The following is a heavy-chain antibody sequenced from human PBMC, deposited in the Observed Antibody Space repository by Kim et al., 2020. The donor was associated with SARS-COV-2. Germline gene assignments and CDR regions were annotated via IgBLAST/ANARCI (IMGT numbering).Heavy chain of an antibody. CDR2: I. V-gene: IGHV3-11*04. Sequence: IYYADSVKCRFTISRKDAKNALYLQRSSLRAEDTAVYYCARDPSGRDFDYWGQGTLVTVSS. D-gene: IGHD1-26*01. CDR3: ARDPSGRDFDY. J-gene: IGHJ4*02.